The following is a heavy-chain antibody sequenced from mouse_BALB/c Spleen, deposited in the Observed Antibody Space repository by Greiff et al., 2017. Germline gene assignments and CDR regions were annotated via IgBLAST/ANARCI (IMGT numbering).Heavy chain of an antibody. Sequence: DVKVEESGGGLVQPGGSMKLSCAASGFTFSNYWMNWVRQSPEKGLEWVAEIRLKSNNYATHYAESVKGRFTISRDDSKSSVYLQMNNLRAEDTGIYYCTRSGDRMFAYWGQGTLVTVAA. CDR3: TRSGDRMFAY. D-gene: IGHD3-2*01. V-gene: IGHV6-6*02. CDR2: IRLKSNNYAT. CDR1: GFTFSNYW. J-gene: IGHJ3*01.